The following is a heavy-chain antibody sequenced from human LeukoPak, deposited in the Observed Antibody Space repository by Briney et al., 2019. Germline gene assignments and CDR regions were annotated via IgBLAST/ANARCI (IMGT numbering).Heavy chain of an antibody. D-gene: IGHD3-22*01. J-gene: IGHJ5*02. CDR2: ISGSGGST. CDR3: AKGTPHRDSSGYYLGIGWFDP. CDR1: GSTFSSYA. V-gene: IGHV3-23*01. Sequence: PGGSLRLSCAASGSTFSSYAMSWVRQAPGKGLEWVSAISGSGGSTYYADSVKGRFTISRDNSKNTLYLQMNSLRAEDTAVYYCAKGTPHRDSSGYYLGIGWFDPWGQGTLVTVSS.